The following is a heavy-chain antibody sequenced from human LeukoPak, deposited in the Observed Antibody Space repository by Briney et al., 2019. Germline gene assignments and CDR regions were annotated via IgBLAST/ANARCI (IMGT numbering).Heavy chain of an antibody. CDR1: GYTFTSYA. J-gene: IGHJ4*02. D-gene: IGHD5-12*01. CDR2: INAGNGNT. V-gene: IGHV1-3*01. Sequence: ASVKVSCKASGYTFTSYAMHWVRQAPGQRLEWMGWINAGNGNTKYSQKFQGRVTMTRDTSTSTVYMELSSLRSEDTAVYYCARDRSGYDFYYWGQGTLVTVSS. CDR3: ARDRSGYDFYY.